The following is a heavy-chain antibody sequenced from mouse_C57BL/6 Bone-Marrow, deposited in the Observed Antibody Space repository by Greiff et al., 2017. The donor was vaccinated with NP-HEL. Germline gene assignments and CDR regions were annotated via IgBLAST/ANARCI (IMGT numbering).Heavy chain of an antibody. CDR2: IYPGDGDT. J-gene: IGHJ4*01. D-gene: IGHD2-5*01. V-gene: IGHV1-82*01. CDR3: ARNYSNYDYAMDY. Sequence: QVQLKESGPELVKPGASVKISCKASGYAFSSSWMNWVKQRPGKGLEWIGRIYPGDGDTNYNGKFKGKATLTADKSSSTAYMQLSSLTSEDSAVYCCARNYSNYDYAMDYWGQGTSVTVSS. CDR1: GYAFSSSW.